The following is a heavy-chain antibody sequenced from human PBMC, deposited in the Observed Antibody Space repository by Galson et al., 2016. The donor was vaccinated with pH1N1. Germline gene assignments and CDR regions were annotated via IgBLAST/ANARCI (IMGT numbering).Heavy chain of an antibody. J-gene: IGHJ4*02. Sequence: QSGAEVKKPGESLRISCEGFGYSLTNYWIVWVRQMPGKGLEWMGIIYLSDSHTTYSPSFQGQVTISADKSISTAYLERSSLKASDTATYYCASTRPQFRYFDWQKPHSSDYWGQGTLVTVSS. V-gene: IGHV5-51*01. CDR1: GYSLTNYW. D-gene: IGHD3-9*01. CDR3: ASTRPQFRYFDWQKPHSSDY. CDR2: IYLSDSHT.